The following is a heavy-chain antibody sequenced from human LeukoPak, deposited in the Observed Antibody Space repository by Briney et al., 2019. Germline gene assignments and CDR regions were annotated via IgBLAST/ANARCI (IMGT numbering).Heavy chain of an antibody. CDR1: GFTFSSYG. Sequence: PGGSLRLSCAASGFTFSSYGMHWVRQAPGKGLEWVAFIRYDGSNKNYADSVKGRFTISRDNSKSTLYLQMNSLRAEDTAVYYCAKGSKAVVFTRDHYMDVWGKGTTVTFSS. CDR2: IRYDGSNK. CDR3: AKGSKAVVFTRDHYMDV. V-gene: IGHV3-30*02. D-gene: IGHD3-22*01. J-gene: IGHJ6*03.